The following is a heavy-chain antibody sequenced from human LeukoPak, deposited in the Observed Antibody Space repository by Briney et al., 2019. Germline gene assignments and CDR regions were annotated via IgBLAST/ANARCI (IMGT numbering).Heavy chain of an antibody. CDR3: VRELVARQDLDY. V-gene: IGHV3-21*01. Sequence: SGGSLRLSCAASGFTFSSYEMNWVRQAPGKGLEWVSSISGYSTYKFHADSVKGRFTISRDNAKNSLYLQMHSLRAEDTAVYYCVRELVARQDLDYWGQGTLVTVSS. CDR1: GFTFSSYE. CDR2: ISGYSTYK. J-gene: IGHJ4*02. D-gene: IGHD5-12*01.